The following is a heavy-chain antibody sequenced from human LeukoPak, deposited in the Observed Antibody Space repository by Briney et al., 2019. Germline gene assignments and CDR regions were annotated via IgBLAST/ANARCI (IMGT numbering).Heavy chain of an antibody. D-gene: IGHD2-2*02. CDR1: GYSTSSGYY. CDR2: IYHSGST. Sequence: PSETLSLTCTLSGYSTSSGYYWGWIRQPPGKGLEWIGSIYHSGSTYYNPSLKSRVTISVDTSKNQFSLKLSSVTAADTAVYYCASMRYCSSTSCYTHFDYWGQGTLVTVSS. CDR3: ASMRYCSSTSCYTHFDY. V-gene: IGHV4-38-2*02. J-gene: IGHJ4*02.